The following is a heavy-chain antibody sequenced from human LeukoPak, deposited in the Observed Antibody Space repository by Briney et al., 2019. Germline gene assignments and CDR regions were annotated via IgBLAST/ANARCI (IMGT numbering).Heavy chain of an antibody. CDR2: ISSSSSTI. Sequence: GGSLRLSCAASGFTFSSYSMNWVRQAPGKGLEWVSYISSSSSTIYYADSVKGRFTISRDNAKNSLYLQMNSLRAEDTAVYYCARDRQYYDFWSGYLWGQGTLVTVSS. CDR3: ARDRQYYDFWSGYL. CDR1: GFTFSSYS. D-gene: IGHD3-3*01. V-gene: IGHV3-48*01. J-gene: IGHJ5*02.